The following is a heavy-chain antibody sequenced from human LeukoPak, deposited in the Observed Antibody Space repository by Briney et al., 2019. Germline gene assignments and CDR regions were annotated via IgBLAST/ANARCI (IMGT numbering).Heavy chain of an antibody. CDR2: ISSSGSTI. CDR3: ARRAYCGGDCYSDY. D-gene: IGHD2-21*02. V-gene: IGHV3-11*01. CDR1: GFTFSDYY. Sequence: GGSLRLSCAASGFTFSDYYMSWIRQAPGKGLEWVSYISSSGSTIYYADSVKGRFPISRDNAKNSLYLQMNSLRAEDTAVYYCARRAYCGGDCYSDYWGQGTLVTVSS. J-gene: IGHJ4*02.